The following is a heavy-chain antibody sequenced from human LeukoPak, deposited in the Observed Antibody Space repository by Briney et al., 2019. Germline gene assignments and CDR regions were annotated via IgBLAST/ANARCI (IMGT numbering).Heavy chain of an antibody. J-gene: IGHJ5*02. D-gene: IGHD1-1*01. CDR3: ARDSATGTAALFDP. CDR1: GVSFSGYY. CDR2: IYHSGST. Sequence: SETLSLTCAVYGVSFSGYYWSWIRQPPGKGLEWIGEIYHSGSTNYNPSLKSRVTISVDKSKNQFSLKLSSVTAADTAVYYCARDSATGTAALFDPWGQGTLVTVSS. V-gene: IGHV4-34*01.